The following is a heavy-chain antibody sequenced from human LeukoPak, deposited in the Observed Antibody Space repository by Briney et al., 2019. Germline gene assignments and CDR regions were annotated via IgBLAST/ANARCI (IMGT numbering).Heavy chain of an antibody. CDR1: GLALHLYK. D-gene: IGHD2-15*01. J-gene: IGHJ4*02. CDR3: AATGR. Sequence: GGSLRLSCMGSGLALHLYKVSWVRQAPGKGLEWVADILESGSSHYSDDVKGRFTISRDNAKNSLYLQMNSLRVDDRAVYYCAATGRWGQGALVTVS. CDR2: ILESGSSH. V-gene: IGHV3-48*04.